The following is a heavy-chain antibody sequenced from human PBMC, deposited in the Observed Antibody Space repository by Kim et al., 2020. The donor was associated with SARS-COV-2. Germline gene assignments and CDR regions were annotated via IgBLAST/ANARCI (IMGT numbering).Heavy chain of an antibody. Sequence: GGSLRLSCAASGFTFSSYAMSWVRQAPGKGLEWVSAISGSGGSTYYADSVKGRFTISRDNSKNTLYLQMNSLRAEDTAVYYCAKSLVRGKTQTYYYGMDVWGQGTTVTVSS. CDR3: AKSLVRGKTQTYYYGMDV. V-gene: IGHV3-23*01. J-gene: IGHJ6*02. CDR1: GFTFSSYA. CDR2: ISGSGGST. D-gene: IGHD3-10*01.